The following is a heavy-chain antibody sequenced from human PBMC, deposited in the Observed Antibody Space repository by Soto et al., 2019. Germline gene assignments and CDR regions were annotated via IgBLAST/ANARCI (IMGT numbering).Heavy chain of an antibody. CDR3: ATRGTQGRWLEFADY. CDR2: IIPISGRT. J-gene: IGHJ4*02. V-gene: IGHV1-69*01. Sequence: QVQLVLSGAEVKRPGSSVKVSCEASGGTFSSLGFTWVRQAPGQGLEWMGGIIPISGRTTFAPKFLGRVTITADESTRTTYMELTALTSDDTAIYYCATRGTQGRWLEFADYWGQGTLVTVSS. CDR1: GGTFSSLG. D-gene: IGHD5-12*01.